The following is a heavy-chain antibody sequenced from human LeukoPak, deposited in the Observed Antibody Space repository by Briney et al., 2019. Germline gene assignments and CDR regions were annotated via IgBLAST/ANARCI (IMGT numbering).Heavy chain of an antibody. Sequence: PGGSLRLSCTASGFTFGDYAMSWVRQAPGKGLEWVGFIRSKAYGGTTEYAASVKGRFTISRDDSKCIAYLQMNSLKTEDTAVYYCTRAAIGQSYYYGMDVWGQGTTVTVSS. CDR3: TRAAIGQSYYYGMDV. D-gene: IGHD2-21*01. V-gene: IGHV3-49*04. J-gene: IGHJ6*02. CDR2: IRSKAYGGTT. CDR1: GFTFGDYA.